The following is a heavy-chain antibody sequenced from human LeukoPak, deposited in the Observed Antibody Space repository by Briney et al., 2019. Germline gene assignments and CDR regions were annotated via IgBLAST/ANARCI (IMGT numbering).Heavy chain of an antibody. CDR2: VYHEGST. D-gene: IGHD3/OR15-3a*01. V-gene: IGHV4-4*02. CDR3: ARQTGSGLFILP. Sequence: SETLSLTCAVSGVAINTNYWWTWVRQTPGKGLEWIGEVYHEGSTNYNPSLKSRVTISVDTSKNQFSLKLTSVTAADTAVYYCARQTGSGLFILPGGQGTLVTVSS. CDR1: GVAINTNYW. J-gene: IGHJ4*02.